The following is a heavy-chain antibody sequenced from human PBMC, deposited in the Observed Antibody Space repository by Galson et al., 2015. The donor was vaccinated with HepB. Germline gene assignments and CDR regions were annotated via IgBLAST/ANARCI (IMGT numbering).Heavy chain of an antibody. CDR2: MSDNGDNT. CDR1: GFTFSSYA. Sequence: SLRLSCAASGFTFSSYAIMWVRQAPGKGLEWVSGMSDNGDNTFYADSVKGRFTISRDISKNTVYLQTNSLRVEDTAVYYRATRSGASGWYSYFQHWGQGTLVTVSS. CDR3: ATRSGASGWYSYFQH. D-gene: IGHD6-19*01. J-gene: IGHJ1*01. V-gene: IGHV3-23*01.